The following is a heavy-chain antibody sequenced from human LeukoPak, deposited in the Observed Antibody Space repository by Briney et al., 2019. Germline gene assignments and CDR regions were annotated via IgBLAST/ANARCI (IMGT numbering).Heavy chain of an antibody. V-gene: IGHV5-51*01. CDR3: ARPDIVGVSDAFDI. D-gene: IGHD1-26*01. J-gene: IGHJ3*02. CDR2: SYPGDSAT. Sequence: GESLKISCKGSGYRFTSYWIGWVRQMPGKGLEWMGISYPGDSATRYSPSFQGPVTISADKSISTAYLQWSSLKASDTAMYYCARPDIVGVSDAFDIWGQGTMVTVSS. CDR1: GYRFTSYW.